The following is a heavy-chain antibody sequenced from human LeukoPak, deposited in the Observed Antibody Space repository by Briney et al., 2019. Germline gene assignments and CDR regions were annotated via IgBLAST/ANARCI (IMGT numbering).Heavy chain of an antibody. V-gene: IGHV4-34*01. D-gene: IGHD6-6*01. CDR1: GGSFSGYY. Sequence: SETLSLTCAVYGGSFSGYYWSWIRQPPGKGLEWIGEINHSGSTNYNPSLKSRVTISVDTSKNQFSLKLSSVTAADTAVCYCAREADSSSGTYYFDYWGQGTLVTVSS. J-gene: IGHJ4*02. CDR2: INHSGST. CDR3: AREADSSSGTYYFDY.